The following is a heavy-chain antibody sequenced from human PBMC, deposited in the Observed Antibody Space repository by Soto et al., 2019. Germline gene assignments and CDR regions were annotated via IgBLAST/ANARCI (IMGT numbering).Heavy chain of an antibody. J-gene: IGHJ5*02. CDR3: ASDEGDGYKNWFDP. D-gene: IGHD5-12*01. CDR2: IIPIFGTA. CDR1: GGTFSSYA. Sequence: QVQLVQSGAEVKKPGSSVKVSCKASGGTFSSYAISWVRQAPGQGLEWMGGIIPIFGTATYAQKFQGRVTVTADESTSTAYMGLSSLRAEDTAVYYCASDEGDGYKNWFDPWGQGTLVTVSS. V-gene: IGHV1-69*12.